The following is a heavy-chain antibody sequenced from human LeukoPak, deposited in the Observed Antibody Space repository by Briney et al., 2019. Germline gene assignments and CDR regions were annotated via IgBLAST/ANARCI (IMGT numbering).Heavy chain of an antibody. V-gene: IGHV4-4*02. CDR3: ARDFPYGSGTYFAFDI. Sequence: SETLSLTCAVSGGSISSSNWWSWVRQPPGKGLEWIGEIYHSGSTNYNPSLKSRVTISVDKSKNQFSLKLSSVTAADTAVYYCARDFPYGSGTYFAFDIWGQGTMVTVSS. CDR1: GGSISSSNW. D-gene: IGHD3-10*01. CDR2: IYHSGST. J-gene: IGHJ3*02.